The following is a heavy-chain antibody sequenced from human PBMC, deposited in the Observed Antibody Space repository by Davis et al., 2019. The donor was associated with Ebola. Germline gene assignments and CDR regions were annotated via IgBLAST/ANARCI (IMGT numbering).Heavy chain of an antibody. J-gene: IGHJ4*02. CDR2: IYNSGST. Sequence: SETLSLTCTVSGGSISRGGYYWSWIRQPPGKGLEWIGYIYNSGSTNYNPSIKSRVTISVDTSKNQFSLKLSSVTAADTAVYYCARVSSAAGVDYWGQGTLVTVSS. D-gene: IGHD6-13*01. V-gene: IGHV4-61*08. CDR1: GGSISRGGYY. CDR3: ARVSSAAGVDY.